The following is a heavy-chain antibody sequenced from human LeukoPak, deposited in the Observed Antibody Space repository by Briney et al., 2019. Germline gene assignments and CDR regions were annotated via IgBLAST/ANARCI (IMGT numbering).Heavy chain of an antibody. Sequence: GGSLRLSCAASGFNVSSNFISWVRQAPGKGLEWVSVLYRGGSAYYVDSVKGRFTISRDNSKNTVYLQTNSLRVDDTAVYYCARGWLRFFWYFDLWGRGTLVTVSS. CDR3: ARGWLRFFWYFDL. D-gene: IGHD5-12*01. J-gene: IGHJ2*01. CDR2: LYRGGSA. CDR1: GFNVSSNF. V-gene: IGHV3-66*01.